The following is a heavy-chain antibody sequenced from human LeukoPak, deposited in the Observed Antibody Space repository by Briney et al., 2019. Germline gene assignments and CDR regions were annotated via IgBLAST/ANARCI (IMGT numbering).Heavy chain of an antibody. CDR3: ARPLDCGFDFDY. Sequence: PSETLSLTCTVSGGSISSSSYYWGWIRQPPGKGLEWIGSIYYSGSTYYNPSLKSRVTISVDTSKNQFSLKLSSVTAADTAVYYRARPLDCGFDFDYRGQGTPVNGFS. CDR1: GGSISSSSYY. D-gene: IGHD5-12*01. J-gene: IGHJ4*03. CDR2: IYYSGST. V-gene: IGHV4-39*01.